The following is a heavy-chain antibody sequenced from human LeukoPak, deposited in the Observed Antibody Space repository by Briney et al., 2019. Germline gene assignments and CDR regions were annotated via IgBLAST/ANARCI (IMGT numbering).Heavy chain of an antibody. CDR2: INPSGGST. D-gene: IGHD5-12*01. CDR1: GYTFTTYY. J-gene: IGHJ4*02. V-gene: IGHV1-46*01. Sequence: ASVTVSCKASGYTFTTYYMHWVRQAPGQGLEWMGIINPSGGSTNYAQKFQGRVTMTRDTSTSTVYMELSSLRSEDTAVYYCARAPERASIGDYWGQGTLVTVSS. CDR3: ARAPERASIGDY.